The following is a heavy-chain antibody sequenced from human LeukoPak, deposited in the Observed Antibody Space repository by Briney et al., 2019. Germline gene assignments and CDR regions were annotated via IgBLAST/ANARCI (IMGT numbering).Heavy chain of an antibody. CDR1: GYTFTSYG. Sequence: ASVKVSCTASGYTFTSYGISWVRQAPGQGLEWMGWISAYNGNTNYAQTLQGRVTMTTDTSTSTAYMELRSLRSDDTAVYYCARGRGGRSGYSPLEDYYYYYYMGVWGKGTTVPVPS. V-gene: IGHV1-18*01. D-gene: IGHD3-22*01. CDR3: ARGRGGRSGYSPLEDYYYYYYMGV. CDR2: ISAYNGNT. J-gene: IGHJ6*03.